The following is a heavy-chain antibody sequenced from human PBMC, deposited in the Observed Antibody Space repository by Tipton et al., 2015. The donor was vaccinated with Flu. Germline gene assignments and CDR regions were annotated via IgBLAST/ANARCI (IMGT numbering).Heavy chain of an antibody. CDR3: ARRDYSNYVSEPRNWFDP. Sequence: TLSLTCTVSGGFFSSYYWNWIRQPPGQGLEWIGYIYNNQYTKYNPSLKSRVTLSVDTSKNQFSLKVISVTAADTAVCYCARRDYSNYVSEPRNWFDPWGQGTLVTVSP. D-gene: IGHD4-11*01. CDR1: GGFFSSYY. J-gene: IGHJ5*02. V-gene: IGHV4-4*09. CDR2: IYNNQYT.